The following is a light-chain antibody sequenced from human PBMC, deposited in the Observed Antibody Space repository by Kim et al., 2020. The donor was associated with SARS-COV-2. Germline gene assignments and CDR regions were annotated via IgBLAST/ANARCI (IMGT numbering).Light chain of an antibody. CDR3: QSYDSSNSV. J-gene: IGLJ1*01. Sequence: GETVTIAYTRSSCRIASNYVQWYQQRPGSSPPTVIYEDNQRPSGGPDRFSGSIDSSSNSASLTISGLKTEDEADYYSQSYDSSNSVFGTGTEDTVL. V-gene: IGLV6-57*01. CDR1: SCRIASNY. CDR2: EDN.